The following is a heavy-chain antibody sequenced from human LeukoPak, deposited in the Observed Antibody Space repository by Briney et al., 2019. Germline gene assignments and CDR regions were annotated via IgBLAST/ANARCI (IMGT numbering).Heavy chain of an antibody. J-gene: IGHJ4*02. CDR3: ARDHYSYGPDY. Sequence: GRSLRLSCAASGFTFSSYAMHWVRQAPGKGLEWVAVISYDGSNKYYADSVKGRFTISRDNSENTLYLQMNSLRAEDTAVYYCARDHYSYGPDYWGQGTLVTVSS. CDR1: GFTFSSYA. V-gene: IGHV3-30-3*01. D-gene: IGHD5-18*01. CDR2: ISYDGSNK.